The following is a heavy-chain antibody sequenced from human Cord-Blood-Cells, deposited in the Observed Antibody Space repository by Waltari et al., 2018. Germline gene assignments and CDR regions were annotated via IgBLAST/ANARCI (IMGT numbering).Heavy chain of an antibody. V-gene: IGHV4-34*01. CDR3: AYSSSSDYYYYYMDV. J-gene: IGHJ6*03. CDR1: GGSFSGYY. D-gene: IGHD6-6*01. Sequence: QVQLQQWGAGLLKPSETLSLTSAVYGGSFSGYYWSWIRQPPGKGLEWIGEINHSGSTNYNPSLKSRVTISVDTSKNQFSLKLSSVTAADTAVYYCAYSSSSDYYYYYMDVWGKGTTVTVSS. CDR2: INHSGST.